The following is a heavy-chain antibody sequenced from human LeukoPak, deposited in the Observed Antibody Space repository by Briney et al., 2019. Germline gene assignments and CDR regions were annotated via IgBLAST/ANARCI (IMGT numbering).Heavy chain of an antibody. CDR3: ASRPRADIGPLDY. CDR2: ITGDGTPT. D-gene: IGHD5-12*01. Sequence: AGSLCLSCAASGCTFSSYSMTWVRQAPGKGLEWVASITGDGTPTYYTALMKRVFTISRDNSQNTRYLQVNSLRADESAIYYCASRPRADIGPLDYWGQGTLVTVST. J-gene: IGHJ4*02. CDR1: GCTFSSYS. V-gene: IGHV3-23*01.